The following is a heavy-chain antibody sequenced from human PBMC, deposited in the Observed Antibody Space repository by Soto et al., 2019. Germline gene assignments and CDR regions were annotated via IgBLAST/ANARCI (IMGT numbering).Heavy chain of an antibody. D-gene: IGHD3-22*01. CDR2: ISSSSSYT. CDR1: GYSISSGYY. J-gene: IGHJ4*02. Sequence: LSLTCAVSGYSISSGYYWSCIRQPPGKGLEWVSYISSSSSYTNYADSVKGRFTISRDNAKNSLYLQMNSLRAEDTAVYYCARGPGYYYDSSGYYFDWGQGTLVTVSS. V-gene: IGHV3-11*06. CDR3: ARGPGYYYDSSGYYFD.